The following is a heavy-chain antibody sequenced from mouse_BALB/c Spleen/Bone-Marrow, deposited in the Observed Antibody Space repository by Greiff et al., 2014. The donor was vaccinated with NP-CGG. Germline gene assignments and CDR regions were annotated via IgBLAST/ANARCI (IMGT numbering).Heavy chain of an antibody. J-gene: IGHJ4*01. Sequence: VQRVESGPGLVAPSQSLSITCTVSGFSLTNYGVHWVRQPPGKGLEWLGVIWADGSTNYNSAPMSRLSISKDNSKSQVLFKMNSLQTDDTAMYYCARITTATGAMDYWGQGTSVTVSS. CDR1: GFSLTNYG. D-gene: IGHD1-2*01. CDR2: IWADGST. V-gene: IGHV2-9*02. CDR3: ARITTATGAMDY.